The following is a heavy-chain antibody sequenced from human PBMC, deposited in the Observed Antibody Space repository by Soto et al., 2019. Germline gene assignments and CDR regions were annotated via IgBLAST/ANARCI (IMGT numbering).Heavy chain of an antibody. J-gene: IGHJ6*04. CDR2: IYYSWST. Sequence: TQTLSLTVTVSGGSISSGDCYWSWIRQPPGKGLEWIGYIYYSWSTYYNPSLKSRVTLSVDQSKHQFSLKLSSVSATDTAVYYCAREEYELWTGARYYYRMDVWAKGLAV. CDR3: AREEYELWTGARYYYRMDV. V-gene: IGHV4-30-4*01. D-gene: IGHD3-3*01. CDR1: GGSISSGDCY.